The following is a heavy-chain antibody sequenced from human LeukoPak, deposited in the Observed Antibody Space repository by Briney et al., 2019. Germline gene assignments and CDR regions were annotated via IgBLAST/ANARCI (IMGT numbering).Heavy chain of an antibody. CDR3: ARGTYYYDSSGYYYPGGYYYYMDV. J-gene: IGHJ6*03. Sequence: SETLSLTCTVSGGSISSYYWSWIRQPAGKGLEWIGRIYTSGSTNYNPSLTSRVTMSVDTSKNQFSLKLSSVTAADTAVYYCARGTYYYDSSGYYYPGGYYYYMDVWGKGTTVTISS. CDR2: IYTSGST. D-gene: IGHD3-22*01. V-gene: IGHV4-4*07. CDR1: GGSISSYY.